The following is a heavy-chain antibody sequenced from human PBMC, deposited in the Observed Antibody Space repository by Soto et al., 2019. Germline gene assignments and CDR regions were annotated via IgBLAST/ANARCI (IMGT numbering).Heavy chain of an antibody. V-gene: IGHV1-69*01. J-gene: IGHJ6*02. CDR2: IIPSFGTT. CDR1: EDTFSTHA. Sequence: QVQLVQSGAEVKKPGSSVKVSCKTSEDTFSTHAISWVRLAPGHGLEWMGGIIPSFGTTSYAQKFQHRVTITADESKTSAYMEVRVLRSEDTAIYYCSRYLGAVTHSEPIPYLGMDVWGQGTTVNVSS. D-gene: IGHD3-10*01. CDR3: SRYLGAVTHSEPIPYLGMDV.